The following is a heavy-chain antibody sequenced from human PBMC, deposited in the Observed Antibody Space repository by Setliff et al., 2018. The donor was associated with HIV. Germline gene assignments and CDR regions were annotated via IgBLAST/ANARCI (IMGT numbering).Heavy chain of an antibody. V-gene: IGHV4-34*01. D-gene: IGHD3-10*01. Sequence: SETLSLTCAVYGGSFSGYYWSWIRQPPGKGLEWIGEINHSGSTNYNPSLKSRVTISVDTSKKQFSLKLSSVTAADTAVYYCAKKTAAYTSGSWLHYWGQGTLVTVSS. CDR1: GGSFSGYY. CDR3: AKKTAAYTSGSWLHY. CDR2: INHSGST. J-gene: IGHJ4*02.